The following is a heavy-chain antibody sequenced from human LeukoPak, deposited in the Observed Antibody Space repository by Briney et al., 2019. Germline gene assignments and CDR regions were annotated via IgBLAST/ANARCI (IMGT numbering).Heavy chain of an antibody. CDR1: GGSISSSSYY. J-gene: IGHJ5*02. D-gene: IGHD3-10*01. Sequence: SEALSLTCSVSGGSISSSSYYWGWIRQPPGKGLEWIGSIYYSGRTYYNPSFKSRVTISVDTSKNQFSLKLTSVTAADTAVYYCATGYGSGSYPLDPWGQGTLVTVSS. V-gene: IGHV4-39*01. CDR2: IYYSGRT. CDR3: ATGYGSGSYPLDP.